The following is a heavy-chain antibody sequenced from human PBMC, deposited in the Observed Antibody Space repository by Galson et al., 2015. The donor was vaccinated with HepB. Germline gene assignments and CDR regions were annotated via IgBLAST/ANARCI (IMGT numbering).Heavy chain of an antibody. Sequence: QSGAEVKKPGESLKISCKASGYTFSTSWIAWVRQMPGKGLEYMAIIYPGDSDRRYSPSFRGQVTISADKSVNTAYLQWTSLKASDTAIYYCARRLNPGSPLDAFDIWGQGTLVTVSS. CDR3: ARRLNPGSPLDAFDI. CDR1: GYTFSTSW. J-gene: IGHJ3*02. CDR2: IYPGDSDR. V-gene: IGHV5-51*01. D-gene: IGHD1-14*01.